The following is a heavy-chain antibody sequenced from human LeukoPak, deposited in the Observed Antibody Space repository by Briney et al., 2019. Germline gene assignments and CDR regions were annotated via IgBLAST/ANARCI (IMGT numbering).Heavy chain of an antibody. Sequence: GASVKVSCKASGGTFSSYAISWVRQAPGQGLEWMGWISPYNGNTIFAQKFQGRVTMATDTSTSTAYMDLRRLRSDDTAMYYCARDGGWAYNWFDPWGQGTLVTVSS. V-gene: IGHV1-18*01. CDR1: GGTFSSYA. CDR3: ARDGGWAYNWFDP. D-gene: IGHD6-19*01. J-gene: IGHJ5*02. CDR2: ISPYNGNT.